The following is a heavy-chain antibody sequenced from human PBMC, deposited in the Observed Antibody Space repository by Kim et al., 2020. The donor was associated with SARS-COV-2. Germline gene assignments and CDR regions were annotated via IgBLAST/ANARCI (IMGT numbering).Heavy chain of an antibody. Sequence: GSLRLSCAASGFTVSSNYMSWVRQAPGKGLEWVSVIYSGGSTYYADSVKGRFTISRDNSKNTLYLQMNSLRAEDTAVYYCARDYHFWNDYYFDYCGQGT. J-gene: IGHJ4*02. V-gene: IGHV3-66*01. D-gene: IGHD1-1*01. CDR3: ARDYHFWNDYYFDY. CDR2: IYSGGST. CDR1: GFTVSSNY.